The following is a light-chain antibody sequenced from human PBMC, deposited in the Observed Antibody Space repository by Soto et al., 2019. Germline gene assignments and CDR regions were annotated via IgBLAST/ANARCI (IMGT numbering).Light chain of an antibody. CDR2: GAS. V-gene: IGKV3-20*01. Sequence: EIVMTQSPATLSVVPGERATLSCRASQSVSRNYLVWYQQKPGQAPRLLIYGASGRATGIPDRFSGSGSGTDFTLTISRLEPEDFAVYYCQQYGSSPTTFGHGTKVDIK. CDR3: QQYGSSPTT. J-gene: IGKJ1*01. CDR1: QSVSRNY.